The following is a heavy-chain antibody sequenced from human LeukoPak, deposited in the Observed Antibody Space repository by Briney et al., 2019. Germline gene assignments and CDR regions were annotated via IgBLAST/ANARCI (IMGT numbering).Heavy chain of an antibody. Sequence: PGGSLRLSCAASGFTFSNAWMSWVRQAPGKGLEWVGRIKSKTDGGTTDYAAPVKGRFTISRDDSKNTLYLQMNSLKTEDTAVYYCTTEGIAAAGTGYYYYYMDVWGKGTTVTVSS. J-gene: IGHJ6*03. CDR1: GFTFSNAW. V-gene: IGHV3-15*01. D-gene: IGHD6-13*01. CDR2: IKSKTDGGTT. CDR3: TTEGIAAAGTGYYYYYMDV.